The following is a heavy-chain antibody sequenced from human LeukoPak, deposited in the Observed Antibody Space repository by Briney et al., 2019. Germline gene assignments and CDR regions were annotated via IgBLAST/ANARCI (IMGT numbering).Heavy chain of an antibody. CDR1: GYTFTDYY. CDR2: INPNSGGR. V-gene: IGHV1-2*02. J-gene: IGHJ5*02. Sequence: AVTVTFKASGYTFTDYYMHWVRQVPGQGLEWMGWINPNSGGRNYAQKFQGRVTMTRDTSISTAYMELSRLRSDDTAVYYCAREQQLWFWFDPWGQGTLVTVSS. CDR3: AREQQLWFWFDP. D-gene: IGHD6-13*01.